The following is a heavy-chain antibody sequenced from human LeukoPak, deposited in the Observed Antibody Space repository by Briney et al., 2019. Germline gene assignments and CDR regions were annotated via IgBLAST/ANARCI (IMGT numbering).Heavy chain of an antibody. CDR1: GFTVSSNY. Sequence: GGSLRLSCAASGFTVSSNYMSWVRQAPGKGLEWVSVIYSGGNTYYADSVKGRFTISRDNSKNTLYLQMNSLRAEDTAVYYCARDLYYYDSSGYSVPDAFDIWGQGTMVTVSS. CDR3: ARDLYYYDSSGYSVPDAFDI. J-gene: IGHJ3*02. D-gene: IGHD3-22*01. CDR2: IYSGGNT. V-gene: IGHV3-66*01.